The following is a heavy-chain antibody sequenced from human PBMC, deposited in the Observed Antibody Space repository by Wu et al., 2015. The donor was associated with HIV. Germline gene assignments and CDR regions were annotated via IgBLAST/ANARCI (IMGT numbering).Heavy chain of an antibody. Sequence: QVHLVQSGAEVKKPGASVKVSCKASGYTFTDYYMHWVRQAPGQGLEWMGWVNPDSGGTKYAQKFQGRVTMTRDTSISTVYVELSRLRSDDTAVYYCARGILDYDILTGYYSYYYYMDVWGKGTTVTVSS. CDR2: VNPDSGGT. D-gene: IGHD3-9*01. J-gene: IGHJ6*03. V-gene: IGHV1-2*02. CDR3: ARGILDYDILTGYYSYYYYMDV. CDR1: GYTFTDYY.